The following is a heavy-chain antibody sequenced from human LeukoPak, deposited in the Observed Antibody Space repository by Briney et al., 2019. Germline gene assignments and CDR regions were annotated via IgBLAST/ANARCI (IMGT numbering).Heavy chain of an antibody. J-gene: IGHJ6*02. CDR3: ARAECSGGSCYGMDV. CDR1: GYTFTGYY. CDR2: INPNSGGT. Sequence: ASVKVSCKASGYTFTGYYMHWVRQAPGQGLEWMGWINPNSGGTNYAQKFQGRVTMTRDTSISTAYMELSRLRSDDTAVYYCARAECSGGSCYGMDVWGQGTTVTVSS. D-gene: IGHD2-15*01. V-gene: IGHV1-2*02.